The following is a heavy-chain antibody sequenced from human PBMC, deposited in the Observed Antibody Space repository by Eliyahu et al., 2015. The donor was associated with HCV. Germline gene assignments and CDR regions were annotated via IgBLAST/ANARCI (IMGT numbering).Heavy chain of an antibody. J-gene: IGHJ5*02. CDR1: XXXFSGYD. CDR3: VKRPGSPTNWFDP. CDR2: IDTGGNT. D-gene: IGHD3-10*01. Sequence: EVQLLESGGGLAQPGGSLXLSCXAPXXXFSGYDMGWVRQAPGKGLEWVSLIDTGGNTYYADSVKGRFTISRDNSKDTLSLQVISLRAEDTAVYYCVKRPGSPTNWFDPWGQGALVTVSS. V-gene: IGHV3-23*01.